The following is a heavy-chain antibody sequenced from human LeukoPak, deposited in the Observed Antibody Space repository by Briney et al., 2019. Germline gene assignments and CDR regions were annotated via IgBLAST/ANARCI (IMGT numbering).Heavy chain of an antibody. V-gene: IGHV3-49*03. J-gene: IGHJ6*03. CDR1: GFTFGDYA. CDR2: IRSKAYGGTT. D-gene: IGHD5-12*01. CDR3: TMGGYDTPTNYYYYYMDV. Sequence: QPGRSLRLSCTASGFTFGDYAMSWFRQAPGKGLEWVGFIRSKAYGGTTEYAASVKGRFTISRDDSKSIAYLQVNSLKTEDTAVYYCTMGGYDTPTNYYYYYMDVWGKGTTVTVSS.